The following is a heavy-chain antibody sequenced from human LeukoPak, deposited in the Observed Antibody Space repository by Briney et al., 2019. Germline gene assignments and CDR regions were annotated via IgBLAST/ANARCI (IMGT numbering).Heavy chain of an antibody. Sequence: HPGGSLRLSCAASGFIFSNAWMSWVRQAPGKGLEWVAVIWYDGSNKYYADSVKGRFTISRDNSKNTLYLQMNSLRAEDTAVYYCARSFGETDDYWGQGTLVTVSS. CDR3: ARSFGETDDY. CDR2: IWYDGSNK. J-gene: IGHJ4*02. CDR1: GFIFSNAW. V-gene: IGHV3-33*08. D-gene: IGHD3-10*01.